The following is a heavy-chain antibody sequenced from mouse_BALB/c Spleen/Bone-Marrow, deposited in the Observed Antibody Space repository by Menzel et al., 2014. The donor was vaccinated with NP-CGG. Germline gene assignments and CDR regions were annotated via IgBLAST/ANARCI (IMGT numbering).Heavy chain of an antibody. Sequence: QVQLQQSGAELVKPGTPVKLSCKASGYNFTSYWINWVKLRPGQGLEWIGDIYPGSGSTNYNEKFKSKATLTVDTFSSTAYMQLSSLASEDSALYYCARGAWANWDYFDYWGQGTTLTVSS. J-gene: IGHJ2*01. D-gene: IGHD4-1*01. CDR3: ARGAWANWDYFDY. CDR2: IYPGSGST. CDR1: GYNFTSYW. V-gene: IGHV1-55*01.